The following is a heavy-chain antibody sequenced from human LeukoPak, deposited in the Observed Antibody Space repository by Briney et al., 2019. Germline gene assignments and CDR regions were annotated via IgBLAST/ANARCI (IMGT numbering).Heavy chain of an antibody. J-gene: IGHJ4*02. D-gene: IGHD6-19*01. CDR3: ARVVADSSGWETLDC. V-gene: IGHV1-69*13. CDR1: GGIFSSSA. CDR2: IIPFFATT. Sequence: GASVKVSCKASGGIFSSSAISWVRQAPGQGLEWMGGIIPFFATTNYAENFQGRVTITADESTTTVYLELSSLRSEDTAVYYCARVVADSSGWETLDCWGQGTLVTVSS.